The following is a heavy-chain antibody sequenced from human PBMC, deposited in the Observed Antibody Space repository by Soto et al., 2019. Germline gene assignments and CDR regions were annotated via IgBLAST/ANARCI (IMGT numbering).Heavy chain of an antibody. V-gene: IGHV1-69*01. CDR3: ARHYEYPILGFAALDI. D-gene: IGHD5-12*01. CDR1: GGAFSRYA. J-gene: IGHJ3*02. CDR2: IFPMYGTP. Sequence: QVLLVQSGAEVKKPGSSVKVSCKASGGAFSRYAISWVRQAPGQGLEWVGGIFPMYGTPAYAQMLQGRVTLTADEATTTAYMELSGLRYEYTPFYYCARHYEYPILGFAALDIWGQGTMVTVSS.